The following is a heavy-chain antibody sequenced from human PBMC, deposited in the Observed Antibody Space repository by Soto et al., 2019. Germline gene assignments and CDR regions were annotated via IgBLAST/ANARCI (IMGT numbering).Heavy chain of an antibody. CDR2: IKSKTAGGTT. D-gene: IGHD4-4*01. Sequence: EVLLVESGGGLVKPGGSLRLSCAASGFTFSSAWMSWVRQAPGRGLEWVGHIKSKTAGGTTDYAAPVKGRFTISRDDSKNTLYPQMNSLKTDETAVYYCGSNYDDWGIDYWGQGTLVTVSS. V-gene: IGHV3-15*01. J-gene: IGHJ4*02. CDR1: GFTFSSAW. CDR3: GSNYDDWGIDY.